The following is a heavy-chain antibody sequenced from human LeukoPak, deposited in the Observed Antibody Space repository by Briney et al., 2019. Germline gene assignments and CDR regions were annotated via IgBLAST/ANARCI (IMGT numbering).Heavy chain of an antibody. V-gene: IGHV3-30*02. Sequence: GGSLRLSCAAPGFTFSSYGMHWVRQAPGKGLEWVAFIRYDGSNKYYADSVKGRFTISRDNSKNTLYLQMNSLRAEDTAVYYCAKSDVTMVRGVIDYWGQGTLVTVSS. CDR3: AKSDVTMVRGVIDY. CDR1: GFTFSSYG. J-gene: IGHJ4*02. CDR2: IRYDGSNK. D-gene: IGHD3-10*01.